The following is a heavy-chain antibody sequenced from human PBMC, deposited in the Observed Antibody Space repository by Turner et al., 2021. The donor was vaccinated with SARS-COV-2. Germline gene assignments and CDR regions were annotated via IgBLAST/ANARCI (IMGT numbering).Heavy chain of an antibody. J-gene: IGHJ4*02. CDR3: ATKSGGFDY. CDR1: GFTFSNYA. Sequence: EVQLLESGGDLIQPGGSLRLSCAASGFTFSNYAMGWVRQAPGKGLNWVASISESGFSTYYADSVKGRFTISRDNSKNTLFLQINSLRAEDTAVYYCATKSGGFDYWGQGTLVTVSS. CDR2: ISESGFST. D-gene: IGHD6-25*01. V-gene: IGHV3-23*01.